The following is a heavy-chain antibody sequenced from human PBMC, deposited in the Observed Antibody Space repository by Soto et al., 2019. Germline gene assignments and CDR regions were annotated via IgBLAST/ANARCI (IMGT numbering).Heavy chain of an antibody. J-gene: IGHJ6*02. V-gene: IGHV3-30*18. CDR2: ISYDGNVK. D-gene: IGHD3-10*01. CDR1: GFSFSNHG. CDR3: AKDLKVSGGFHGSLNYYYGMDV. Sequence: GGSLRLSCAASGFSFSNHGMQWVRQAPGKGLEWVAVISYDGNVKYYTDSVKGRFTISRDNSQSTLFLQMDSLRPEDAAVYYCAKDLKVSGGFHGSLNYYYGMDVWGQGTTVTVSS.